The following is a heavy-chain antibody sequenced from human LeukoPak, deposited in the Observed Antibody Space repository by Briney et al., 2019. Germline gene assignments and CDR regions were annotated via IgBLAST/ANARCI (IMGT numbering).Heavy chain of an antibody. D-gene: IGHD4-17*01. Sequence: VGSLRLSCAASGFTFSSYAMHWVRQAPGKGLEWVAVISYDGSNKYYADSVKGRFTISRDNSKNTLYLQMNSLRAEDTAVYYCARTLIRTYGDYDYWGQGTLVTVSS. J-gene: IGHJ4*02. CDR2: ISYDGSNK. V-gene: IGHV3-30-3*01. CDR1: GFTFSSYA. CDR3: ARTLIRTYGDYDY.